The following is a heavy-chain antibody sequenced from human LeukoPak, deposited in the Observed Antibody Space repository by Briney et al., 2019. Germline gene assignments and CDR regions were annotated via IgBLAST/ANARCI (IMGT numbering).Heavy chain of an antibody. CDR2: IIPIFGIA. J-gene: IGHJ3*02. CDR1: GATFTSYT. D-gene: IGHD2-21*02. Sequence: SVKLSCKASGATFTSYTICWVRHAPGPGLEWMGRIIPIFGIANYAQKFQSRVTITADKSTSTTYKELSSLRSEDTAVYYCATPRIYCGGDCYPDAFDIWGEGAMVTVSS. CDR3: ATPRIYCGGDCYPDAFDI. V-gene: IGHV1-69*02.